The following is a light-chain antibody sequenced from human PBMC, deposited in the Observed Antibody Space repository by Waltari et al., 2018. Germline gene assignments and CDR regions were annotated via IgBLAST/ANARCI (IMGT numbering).Light chain of an antibody. CDR1: SNDVGVYNS. J-gene: IGLJ3*02. CDR2: VVI. CDR3: CSYTITSTVV. V-gene: IGLV2-14*01. Sequence: QSALTQPASVSGSPGQSITTSCPGTSNDVGVYNSVSWYQQYPGKAPKLLIYVVINRPSGVSNRFSGSKSGNTASLTISGLQSEDEADYYCCSYTITSTVVFGGGTKLTVL.